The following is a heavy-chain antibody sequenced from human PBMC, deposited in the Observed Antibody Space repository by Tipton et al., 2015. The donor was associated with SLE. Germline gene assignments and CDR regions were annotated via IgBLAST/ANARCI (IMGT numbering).Heavy chain of an antibody. J-gene: IGHJ4*02. CDR3: AKQGGLGVTTLDY. CDR1: GFSLTTTHAF. V-gene: IGHV4-39*01. Sequence: TLSLTCSVSGFSLTTTHAFWAWIRQPPGKGLGWIGSIYYAGNTYYSPSLKSRVTISVDSSKNQFSMRLSSVTAADTAVYYCAKQGGLGVTTLDYWGQGALVTVSS. CDR2: IYYAGNT. D-gene: IGHD2-21*02.